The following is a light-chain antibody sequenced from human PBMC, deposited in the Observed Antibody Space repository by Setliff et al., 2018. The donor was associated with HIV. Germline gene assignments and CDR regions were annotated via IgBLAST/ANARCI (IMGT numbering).Light chain of an antibody. V-gene: IGLV2-11*01. Sequence: QSALTQPPSVSGSPGQSVTISCTGTSGDVGTYDYVSWYQQHPGKAPKLMIYDVSQRPSGVPDRFSGSKSGNTASLTISGLQAVDEADYCCCAYAGSYTSLYVFGTGTKSPS. J-gene: IGLJ1*01. CDR3: CAYAGSYTSLYV. CDR2: DVS. CDR1: SGDVGTYDY.